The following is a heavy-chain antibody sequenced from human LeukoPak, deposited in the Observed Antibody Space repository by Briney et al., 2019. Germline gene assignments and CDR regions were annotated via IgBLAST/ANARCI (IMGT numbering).Heavy chain of an antibody. CDR1: GGSFSGYF. D-gene: IGHD2-21*01. V-gene: IGHV4-34*01. CDR2: VNHSGTT. Sequence: MTSETLSLTCAVYGGSFSGYFWTWIRQTPGKGLEWIGEVNHSGTTNYNPSLKSRVNISVDPSKNQFALSLTSLTGGDSAVYYCASAVGGLSLIGVTPQVKYPFHFDYWGQGSLVAVSS. CDR3: ASAVGGLSLIGVTPQVKYPFHFDY. J-gene: IGHJ4*02.